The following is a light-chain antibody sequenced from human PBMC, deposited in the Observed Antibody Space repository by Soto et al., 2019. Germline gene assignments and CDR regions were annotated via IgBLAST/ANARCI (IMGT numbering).Light chain of an antibody. CDR1: QSVSNY. CDR3: HQYGGSPPT. J-gene: IGKJ1*01. V-gene: IGKV3-20*01. Sequence: EIVLTQSPGTLSLSPGERATLSCRTSQSVSNYLAWYQRKPGQAPRLLIYGASSSATGIPDRFSGSGSGTDFTLTISRVEPEDFAVYYCHQYGGSPPTFGQGTKVEIK. CDR2: GAS.